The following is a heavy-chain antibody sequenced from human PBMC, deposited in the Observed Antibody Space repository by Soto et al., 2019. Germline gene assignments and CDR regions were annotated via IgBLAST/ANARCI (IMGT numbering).Heavy chain of an antibody. Sequence: PGGSLRLSCAASGFTFSNFGMTWVRQAPGKGLEWVSSISGSGGVTYYADSVKGRFTISRDNSKHTLYLQMNSLGAEDTAVYYCAKWGSRSVWYFDLWGRGTLVNVSS. CDR1: GFTFSNFG. J-gene: IGHJ2*01. CDR2: ISGSGGVT. D-gene: IGHD3-10*01. CDR3: AKWGSRSVWYFDL. V-gene: IGHV3-23*01.